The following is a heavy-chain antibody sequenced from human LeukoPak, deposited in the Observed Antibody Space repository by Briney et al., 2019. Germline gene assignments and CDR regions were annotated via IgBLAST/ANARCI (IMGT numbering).Heavy chain of an antibody. CDR3: ARVKGDYCVKY. V-gene: IGHV3-11*06. CDR1: GFTFSEYY. J-gene: IGHJ4*02. CDR2: ISSRTSSHT. Sequence: GGSLRLSCAASGFTFSEYYMSWIRQAPGKGLEWVSYISSRTSSHTKYADSVKGRFTISRDNAKNSLYLQMNSLRAEDTAVYYCARVKGDYCVKYWSQGTVVTVSS. D-gene: IGHD4-17*01.